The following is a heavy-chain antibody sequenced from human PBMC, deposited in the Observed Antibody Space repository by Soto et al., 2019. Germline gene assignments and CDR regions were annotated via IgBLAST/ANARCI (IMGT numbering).Heavy chain of an antibody. V-gene: IGHV1-18*01. CDR2: ISAYNGNT. J-gene: IGHJ6*02. D-gene: IGHD4-17*01. CDR1: GYTFTSYG. CDR3: ARVGVTTFVHHYYYGMDV. Sequence: QVQLVQSGAEVKKPGASVKVSCKASGYTFTSYGISWVRQAPGQGLEWMGWISAYNGNTNYAQKLQGRVTMTTDTSTSTAYMERRSLRSDDTAVYYCARVGVTTFVHHYYYGMDVWGQGTTVTVSS.